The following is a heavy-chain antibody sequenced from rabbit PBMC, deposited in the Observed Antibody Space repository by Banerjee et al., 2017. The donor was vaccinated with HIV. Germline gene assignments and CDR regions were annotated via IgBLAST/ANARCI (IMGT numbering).Heavy chain of an antibody. J-gene: IGHJ4*01. CDR1: GFTISSSDY. D-gene: IGHD5-1*01. Sequence: QLEESGGGLVQPEGSLTLTCTASGFTISSSDYMSWVRQAPGKGLEWIGCIYTGNGNTDYASGVNGRFTISSDNAQNTVDLQMNSLTAADTATYFCARGYVSGFKSWGPGTLVTVS. V-gene: IGHV1S7*01. CDR3: ARGYVSGFKS. CDR2: IYTGNGNT.